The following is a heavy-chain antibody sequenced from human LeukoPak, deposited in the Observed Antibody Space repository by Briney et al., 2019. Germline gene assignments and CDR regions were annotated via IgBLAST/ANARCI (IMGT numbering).Heavy chain of an antibody. D-gene: IGHD6-13*01. CDR2: INSDGSGT. CDR1: GFTLSSYW. Sequence: GGSLRLSCAASGFTLSSYWMHWVRQAPEKGLVWVSDINSDGSGTRYADSVKGRYTISRDNAKNTLYLQMNSLRAEDTAVYYCARYNAAAGDYWGQGTLVTVSS. J-gene: IGHJ4*02. CDR3: ARYNAAAGDY. V-gene: IGHV3-74*01.